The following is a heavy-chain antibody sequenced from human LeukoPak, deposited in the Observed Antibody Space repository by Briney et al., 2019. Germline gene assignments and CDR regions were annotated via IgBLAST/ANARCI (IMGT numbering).Heavy chain of an antibody. V-gene: IGHV4-4*07. CDR1: GGSISSYY. D-gene: IGHD4-11*01. CDR2: IYTSGST. J-gene: IGHJ6*03. CDR3: ASEGYSNYSYYYYYMDV. Sequence: SETLSLTCTVSGGSISSYYWSWIRQPAGKGLEWIGRIYTSGSTNYNPSLKSRVTMSVDTSKNQFSLKLSSVTAADTAVYYCASEGYSNYSYYYYYMDVWGKGTTVTVSS.